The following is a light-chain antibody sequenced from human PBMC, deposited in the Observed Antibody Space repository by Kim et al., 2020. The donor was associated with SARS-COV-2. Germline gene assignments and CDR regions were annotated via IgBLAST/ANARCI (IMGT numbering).Light chain of an antibody. J-gene: IGKJ4*01. CDR1: QTVSTY. Sequence: LSPGERATLSCRASQTVSTYLAWYQQKPGQAPRLLIFDASNRATGIPARFSGSGSGTDFTLTISSLEPEDFAVYYCQQRSNWPLTFGGGTKVDIK. CDR3: QQRSNWPLT. V-gene: IGKV3-11*01. CDR2: DAS.